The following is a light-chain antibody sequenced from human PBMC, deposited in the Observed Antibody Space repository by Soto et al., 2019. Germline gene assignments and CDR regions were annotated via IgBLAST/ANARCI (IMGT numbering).Light chain of an antibody. Sequence: QSALTQPASVSGSPGQSITISCTGTSSDVGGYNYVSWYQQHPGKAPKLMIYDVSYRPSGVSNRFSGSKSGNTASLTISGLQAEDEADYYCSSYTSSSTRVVFGGGTQLTVL. V-gene: IGLV2-14*01. CDR2: DVS. J-gene: IGLJ2*01. CDR3: SSYTSSSTRVV. CDR1: SSDVGGYNY.